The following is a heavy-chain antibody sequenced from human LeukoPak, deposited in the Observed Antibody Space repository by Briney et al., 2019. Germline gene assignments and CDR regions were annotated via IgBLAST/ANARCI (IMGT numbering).Heavy chain of an antibody. D-gene: IGHD6-19*01. J-gene: IGHJ4*02. CDR3: ATYSRGCPYY. V-gene: IGHV3-15*01. Sequence: PGGSLRLSCAASGFTFSKAWMNWVRQAPGKGLEWVGRIKSETDGGTTDYAAPVKGRFTISRDDSENTLYLQMNSLQNEDTAVYYCATYSRGCPYYWGQGTLVTVSS. CDR1: GFTFSKAW. CDR2: IKSETDGGTT.